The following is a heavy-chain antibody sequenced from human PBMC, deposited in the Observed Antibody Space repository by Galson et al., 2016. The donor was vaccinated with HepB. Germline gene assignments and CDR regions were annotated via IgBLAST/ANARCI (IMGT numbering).Heavy chain of an antibody. Sequence: SVKVSCKASGYTFTSYGISWVRQAPGQGLEWMGWISAYNGNTNYAQMLQGRVTMTTYTSTSTDYMELRSLRSDDTAAYYCARDRGDYDYGDSLRDGEFDYWGQGTLVTVSS. V-gene: IGHV1-18*01. D-gene: IGHD4-17*01. CDR3: ARDRGDYDYGDSLRDGEFDY. CDR2: ISAYNGNT. CDR1: GYTFTSYG. J-gene: IGHJ4*02.